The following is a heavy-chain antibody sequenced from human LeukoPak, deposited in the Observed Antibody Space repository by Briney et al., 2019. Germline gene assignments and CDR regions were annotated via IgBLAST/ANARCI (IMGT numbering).Heavy chain of an antibody. V-gene: IGHV4-34*01. CDR1: GGSFSGYY. J-gene: IGHJ4*02. CDR2: INHSGST. CDR3: ARILSAAGPDY. D-gene: IGHD6-13*01. Sequence: PSETLSLTCAVYGGSFSGYYWSWIRQPPGKGLEWIGEINHSGSTNYNPSLKSRVTISVGTSKNQFSLKLSSVTAADTAVYYCARILSAAGPDYWGQGTLVTASS.